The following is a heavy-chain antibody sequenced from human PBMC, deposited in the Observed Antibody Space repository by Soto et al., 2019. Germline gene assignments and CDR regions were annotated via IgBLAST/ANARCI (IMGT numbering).Heavy chain of an antibody. J-gene: IGHJ6*02. CDR3: ARDSIYSGSYQRVDYGMDV. CDR1: GFTFSSYS. V-gene: IGHV3-21*01. Sequence: PGGSLRLSCAASGFTFSSYSMNWVRQAPGQGLEWVSSISSSSSYIYYAASVKGRFTISRDNAKNSLYLQMNSLRAEDTAVYYCARDSIYSGSYQRVDYGMDVWGQGTTVTVSS. CDR2: ISSSSSYI. D-gene: IGHD1-26*01.